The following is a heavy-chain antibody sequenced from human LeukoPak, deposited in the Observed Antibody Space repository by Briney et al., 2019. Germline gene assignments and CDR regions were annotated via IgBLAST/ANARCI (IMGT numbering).Heavy chain of an antibody. V-gene: IGHV1-2*02. J-gene: IGHJ4*02. CDR1: GYTFTGYY. Sequence: GASVKVSCKASGYTFTGYYMHWVRQAPGQGLEWMGWINPNSGGTNYAQKFQGRVTMTRDTSTSTVYMELSSLRSEDTAVYYCAKDGSPYASRYFDYWGQGTLVTVSS. CDR3: AKDGSPYASRYFDY. D-gene: IGHD2-2*01. CDR2: INPNSGGT.